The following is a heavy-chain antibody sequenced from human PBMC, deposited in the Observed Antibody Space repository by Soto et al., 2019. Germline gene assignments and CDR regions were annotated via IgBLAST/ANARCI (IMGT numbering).Heavy chain of an antibody. D-gene: IGHD5-12*01. CDR3: ARNVDIVATTTTNWFDP. J-gene: IGHJ5*02. CDR1: GYTFTGYY. CDR2: INPNSGGT. V-gene: IGHV1-2*04. Sequence: QVQLVQSGAEVKKPGASVKVSCKASGYTFTGYYMHWVRQAPGQGLEWMGWINPNSGGTNYAQKFQGWVTMTRDTSISTAYMELGRLRSDDTAVYYCARNVDIVATTTTNWFDPWGQGTLVTVSS.